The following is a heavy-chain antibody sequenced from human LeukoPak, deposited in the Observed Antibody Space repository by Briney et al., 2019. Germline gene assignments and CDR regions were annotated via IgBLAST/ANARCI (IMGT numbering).Heavy chain of an antibody. CDR1: GYTFTGYY. CDR3: AKCGSPKVHYYYYGMDV. Sequence: ASVKVSCKASGYTFTGYYMHWVRQAPGQGLEWMGWINPNSGGTNYAQKFQGRVTMTRDTSISTAYMELSRLRSDDTAVYYCAKCGSPKVHYYYYGMDVWGQGTTVTVSS. CDR2: INPNSGGT. D-gene: IGHD1-26*01. J-gene: IGHJ6*02. V-gene: IGHV1-2*02.